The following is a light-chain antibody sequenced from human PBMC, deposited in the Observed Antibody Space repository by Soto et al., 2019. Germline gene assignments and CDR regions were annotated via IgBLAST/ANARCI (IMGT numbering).Light chain of an antibody. V-gene: IGLV2-14*03. Sequence: QSALTQPASVSGSPGQSVTVSCTRTSSDVGGYNYVSWYQQHPGKAPKLMIYDVSKRPSGVSNRFSGSKSGNTASLTISGLQAEDEADYYCSSYTSGNTLVLFGGGTKVTVL. CDR3: SSYTSGNTLVL. CDR2: DVS. CDR1: SSDVGGYNY. J-gene: IGLJ2*01.